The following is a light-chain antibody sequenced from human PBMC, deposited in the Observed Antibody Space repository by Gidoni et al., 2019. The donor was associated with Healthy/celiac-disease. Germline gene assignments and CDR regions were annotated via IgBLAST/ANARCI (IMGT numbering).Light chain of an antibody. Sequence: QSVLTPPPSASAPPAQRFTISCSGSSSNIGSNYVYWYQQLPGTDPKLLIYRNNKRPSGVPDRFSGSKSGTSASLAISGLRSEDEADYYCAAWDDSLSGPVFGGGTKLTVL. CDR2: RNN. CDR3: AAWDDSLSGPV. J-gene: IGLJ2*01. CDR1: SSNIGSNY. V-gene: IGLV1-47*01.